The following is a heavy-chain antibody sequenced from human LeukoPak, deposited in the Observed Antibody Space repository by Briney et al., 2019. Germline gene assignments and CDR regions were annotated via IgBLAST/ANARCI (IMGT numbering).Heavy chain of an antibody. D-gene: IGHD2-2*01. CDR1: GGSIISGTYY. J-gene: IGHJ4*02. Sequence: SETLSLSCTVSGGSIISGTYYWGWIRQPPGQGLEWIGSIYHSGSTYYSPSLKSRVTISVDTSKNQFSLRLSSMTAADTAVFYCARHLSGYCSSTSCPFDYWGQGTLVTVSS. CDR2: IYHSGST. V-gene: IGHV4-39*01. CDR3: ARHLSGYCSSTSCPFDY.